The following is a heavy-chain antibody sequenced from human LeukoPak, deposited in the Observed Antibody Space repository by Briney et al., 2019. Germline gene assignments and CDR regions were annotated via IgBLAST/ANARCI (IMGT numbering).Heavy chain of an antibody. CDR1: SGSFSGYY. Sequence: SETLSLTCAVYSGSFSGYYWSWIRQPPGKGPECIGEINHSGSTNYSPSLKSRVTISVDTSKNQFSLKLSSVTAADTAVYYCARFRSGYYYYGMDVWGQGTTVTVSS. CDR3: ARFRSGYYYYGMDV. V-gene: IGHV4-34*01. J-gene: IGHJ6*02. CDR2: INHSGST. D-gene: IGHD3-3*01.